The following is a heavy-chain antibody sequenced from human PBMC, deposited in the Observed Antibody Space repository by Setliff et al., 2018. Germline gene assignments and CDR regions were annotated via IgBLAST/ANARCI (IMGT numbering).Heavy chain of an antibody. CDR3: ARNWVTAQHYYYGMDV. D-gene: IGHD2-21*02. J-gene: IGHJ6*02. CDR1: GFTFRNYG. CDR2: IWNDGSSK. Sequence: PGGSLRLSCVASGFTFRNYGMHWVRQAPGKGLEWVALIWNDGSSKFYGDSVKGRITISRDNSKNTLYLQMDSLGADDTAVYYCARNWVTAQHYYYGMDVWGQGTTVTVSS. V-gene: IGHV3-33*01.